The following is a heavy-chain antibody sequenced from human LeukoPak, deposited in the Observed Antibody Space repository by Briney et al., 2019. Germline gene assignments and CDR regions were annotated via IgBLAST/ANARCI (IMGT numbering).Heavy chain of an antibody. CDR3: ARSYYYDSSGYYERANWFDP. J-gene: IGHJ5*02. CDR1: GYSISSGYY. V-gene: IGHV4-38-2*02. CDR2: IYHSGST. D-gene: IGHD3-22*01. Sequence: SETLSLTCTVSGYSISSGYYWGWIRQPPGKGLEWIGSIYHSGSTYYNPSLKSRVTISVVTSKNQFSLKLSSVTAADTAVYYCARSYYYDSSGYYERANWFDPWGQGTLVTVSS.